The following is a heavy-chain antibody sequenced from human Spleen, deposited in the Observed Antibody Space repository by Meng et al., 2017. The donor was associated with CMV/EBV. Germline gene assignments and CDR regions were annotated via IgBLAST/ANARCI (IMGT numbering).Heavy chain of an antibody. CDR3: AGMIYWYFDL. J-gene: IGHJ2*01. CDR1: GGSISSSSYY. V-gene: IGHV4-39*07. D-gene: IGHD3-16*01. Sequence: LEVPDSGPGLVKPSETLSLPCTVSGGSISSSSYYWGWIRQPPGKGLEWIGSIYYSGSTYYNPSLKSRVTISVDTSKNQFSLKLSSVTAADTAVDYCAGMIYWYFDLWGRGTLVTVSS. CDR2: IYYSGST.